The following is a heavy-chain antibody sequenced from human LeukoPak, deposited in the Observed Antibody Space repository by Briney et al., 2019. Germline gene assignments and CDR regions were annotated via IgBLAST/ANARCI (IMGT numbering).Heavy chain of an antibody. Sequence: SETLSLTCTVSGGSISSGGHSWSWIRQHPGKGLEWIGYIYYSGSTYYNPSLKSRVTMSVDTSKNQFSLKLSSVTAADTAVYYCARDGRGGRNYFDYWGQGTLVTVSS. CDR3: ARDGRGGRNYFDY. J-gene: IGHJ4*02. CDR1: GGSISSGGHS. CDR2: IYYSGST. V-gene: IGHV4-31*03.